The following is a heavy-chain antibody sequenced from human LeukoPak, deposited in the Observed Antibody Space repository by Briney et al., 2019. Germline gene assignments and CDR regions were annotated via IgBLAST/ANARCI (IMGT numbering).Heavy chain of an antibody. D-gene: IGHD3/OR15-3a*01. CDR2: ISYDGSNK. CDR1: GFTFSSYA. J-gene: IGHJ6*03. Sequence: GRSLRLSCAASGFTFSSYAMHWVRQAPGKGLEWVAVISYDGSNKYYADSVKGRFTISRDNSKNTLYLQMNSLRAEDTAVFYCARVDLSFGPLGKFPMDVWGKGTTVTVSS. CDR3: ARVDLSFGPLGKFPMDV. V-gene: IGHV3-30*04.